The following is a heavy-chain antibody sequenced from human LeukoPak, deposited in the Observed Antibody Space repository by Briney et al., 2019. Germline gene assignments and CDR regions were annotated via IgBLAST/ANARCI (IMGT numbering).Heavy chain of an antibody. CDR2: IYYSGST. V-gene: IGHV4-61*05. CDR3: ARGAIVGATRAFDI. Sequence: SETLSLTCTFTGGSISSSSYYWGWIRQPPVKGLEWIGYIYYSGSTNYNPSLKSRVTISVDTSKNQFSLKLSSVTAADTAVYYCARGAIVGATRAFDIWGQGTMVTVSS. CDR1: GGSISSSSYY. D-gene: IGHD1-26*01. J-gene: IGHJ3*02.